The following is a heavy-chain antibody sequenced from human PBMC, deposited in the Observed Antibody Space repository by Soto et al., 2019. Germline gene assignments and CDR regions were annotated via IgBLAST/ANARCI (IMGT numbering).Heavy chain of an antibody. Sequence: SETLSLTCTVSGGSVSSGSYYWSWIRQPPGKGLEWIGYIYYSGSTNYNPSLKSRVTISVDTSKNQFSLKLSSVTAADTAVYYCARDSVGQPQGYYYGMDVWGQGTTVTVSS. D-gene: IGHD1-26*01. CDR3: ARDSVGQPQGYYYGMDV. CDR2: IYYSGST. CDR1: GGSVSSGSYY. V-gene: IGHV4-61*01. J-gene: IGHJ6*02.